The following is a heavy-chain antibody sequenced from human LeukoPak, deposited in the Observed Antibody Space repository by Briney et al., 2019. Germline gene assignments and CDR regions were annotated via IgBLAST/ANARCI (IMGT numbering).Heavy chain of an antibody. CDR3: GKDHFHYSSGSVIDF. CDR2: IGYDESNT. J-gene: IGHJ4*02. V-gene: IGHV3-30*02. D-gene: IGHD6-19*01. CDR1: GFIFSNYG. Sequence: PGGSLRLSCAASGFIFSNYGMHWVRQAPDKGLEWLAFIGYDESNTNHADSVKGRLTVSRDNSKNTLYMHMNSMRTDDAAVYYCGKDHFHYSSGSVIDFWGQGTLVTVSS.